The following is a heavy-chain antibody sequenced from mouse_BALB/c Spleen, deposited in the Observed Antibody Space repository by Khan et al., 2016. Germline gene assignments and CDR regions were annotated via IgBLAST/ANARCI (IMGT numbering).Heavy chain of an antibody. J-gene: IGHJ4*01. CDR3: GRSVWSYAMDY. Sequence: VQLVQSGAELVKPGASVKLSCTASGFNIKDTYMHWVKQRPEQGLEWIGRIDPANGNTHYDPKFQAKATITADTSSNTAYLQLSSLTSEDTAVYYCGRSVWSYAMDYRGRGTSVTVSS. D-gene: IGHD2-10*02. CDR1: GFNIKDTY. V-gene: IGHV14-3*02. CDR2: IDPANGNT.